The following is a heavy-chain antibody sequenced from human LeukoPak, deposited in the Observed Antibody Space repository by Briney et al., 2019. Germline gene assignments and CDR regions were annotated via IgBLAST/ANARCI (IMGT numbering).Heavy chain of an antibody. Sequence: SETLSLTCNVSGDSISSYYWTWIRQPAGKGLQWIGRIFTSGSTSYNPSLKSRLTISLDMSKNQFSLKLTFVTAADTAVYYCARARNYYDSSDYYYEGDAFDIWGQGTMVTVSS. J-gene: IGHJ3*02. D-gene: IGHD3-22*01. CDR1: GDSISSYY. V-gene: IGHV4-4*07. CDR3: ARARNYYDSSDYYYEGDAFDI. CDR2: IFTSGST.